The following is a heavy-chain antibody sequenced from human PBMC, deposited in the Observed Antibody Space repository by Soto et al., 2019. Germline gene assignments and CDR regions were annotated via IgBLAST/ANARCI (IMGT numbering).Heavy chain of an antibody. D-gene: IGHD2-2*01. CDR2: ISSNGGST. CDR1: GFTFSSYA. J-gene: IGHJ4*02. Sequence: GGSLRLSCAASGFTFSSYAMHWVRQAPGKGLEYVSAISSNGGSTYYANSVKGRFTISRDNSKNTLYLQMGSLRAEDMAVYYCARGQIVVVPAAIHFDYWGQGTLVTVSS. V-gene: IGHV3-64*01. CDR3: ARGQIVVVPAAIHFDY.